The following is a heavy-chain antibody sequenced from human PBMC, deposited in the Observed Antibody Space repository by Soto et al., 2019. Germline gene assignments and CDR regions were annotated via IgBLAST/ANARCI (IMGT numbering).Heavy chain of an antibody. D-gene: IGHD6-6*01. CDR2: INPNSGGT. CDR1: GYTFTGYY. V-gene: IGHV1-2*04. Sequence: ASVKVSCKASGYTFTGYYMHWVRQAPGQGLEWMGWINPNSGGTNYAQKFQGWVTMTSDTSISTAYMELSRLRSDDTAVYYCARGLDRPYYYMDVWGKGTTVTVSS. J-gene: IGHJ6*03. CDR3: ARGLDRPYYYMDV.